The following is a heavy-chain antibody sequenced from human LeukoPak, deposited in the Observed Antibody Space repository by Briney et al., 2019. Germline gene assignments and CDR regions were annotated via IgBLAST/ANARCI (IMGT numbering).Heavy chain of an antibody. V-gene: IGHV3-48*03. CDR2: ISSSGSTI. CDR3: ARAGYCSSTSCNYYYYYMDV. J-gene: IGHJ6*03. D-gene: IGHD2-2*01. CDR1: GFTFSSYE. Sequence: AGGSLRLSCAASGFTFSSYEMNWVRQAPGEGLEWVSYISSSGSTIYYADSVKGRFTISRDNAKNSLYLQMNSLRAEDTAVYYCARAGYCSSTSCNYYYYYMDVWGKGTTVTVSS.